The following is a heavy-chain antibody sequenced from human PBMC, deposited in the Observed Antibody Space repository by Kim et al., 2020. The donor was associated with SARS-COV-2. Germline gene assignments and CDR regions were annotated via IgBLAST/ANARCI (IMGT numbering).Heavy chain of an antibody. CDR1: GASIGSGGDN. V-gene: IGHV4-31*03. Sequence: SETLSLTCTVSGASIGSGGDNWSWVRQRPREGLEWIGYIYYSGTTYYNPSLKSRATISVDTSKNQFSLELSSVTAADTAVYYCARDLKDYDRSGYTLYYYGMDVWGQGTTVTVSS. CDR3: ARDLKDYDRSGYTLYYYGMDV. J-gene: IGHJ6*02. D-gene: IGHD3-22*01. CDR2: IYYSGTT.